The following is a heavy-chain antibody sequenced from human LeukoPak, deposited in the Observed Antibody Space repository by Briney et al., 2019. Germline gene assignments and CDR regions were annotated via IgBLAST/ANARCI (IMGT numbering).Heavy chain of an antibody. J-gene: IGHJ4*02. Sequence: SETLSLTCTVSGGSVSSGSYYWSWIRQPPGKGLEWIGYIYYSGSTNYNPSLKSRVTISVDTSKNQFSLKLSSVTAADTAVYYCARGPPPYCGGDCPSYWGQGTLVTVSS. V-gene: IGHV4-61*01. CDR1: GGSVSSGSYY. CDR2: IYYSGST. CDR3: ARGPPPYCGGDCPSY. D-gene: IGHD2-21*02.